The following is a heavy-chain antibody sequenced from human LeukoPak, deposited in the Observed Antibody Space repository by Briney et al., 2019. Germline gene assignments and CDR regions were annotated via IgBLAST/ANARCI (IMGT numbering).Heavy chain of an antibody. D-gene: IGHD3-22*01. CDR1: GGSISSYY. CDR3: ARAYYYDSSGYPNWFDP. V-gene: IGHV4-59*01. CDR2: IYYSRST. J-gene: IGHJ5*02. Sequence: SETLSLTCTVSGGSISSYYWSWIRQPPGKGLEWIGYIYYSRSTNYNPSLKSRVTISVDTSKNQFSLKLSSVTAADTAVYYCARAYYYDSSGYPNWFDPWGQGTLVTVSS.